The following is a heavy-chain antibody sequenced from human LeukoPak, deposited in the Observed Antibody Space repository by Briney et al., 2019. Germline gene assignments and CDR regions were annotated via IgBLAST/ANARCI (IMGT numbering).Heavy chain of an antibody. V-gene: IGHV4-39*01. Sequence: SETLSLTCTVSGGSISSSSYYWGWIRQPPGKGLEWIGNIYYSGSTYYNPSLKSRVTISVDTSKNQFSLKLSSVTAADTAVYYCARLPKTYYYDSSGYFIDYWGQGTLVTVSS. J-gene: IGHJ4*02. D-gene: IGHD3-22*01. CDR1: GGSISSSSYY. CDR3: ARLPKTYYYDSSGYFIDY. CDR2: IYYSGST.